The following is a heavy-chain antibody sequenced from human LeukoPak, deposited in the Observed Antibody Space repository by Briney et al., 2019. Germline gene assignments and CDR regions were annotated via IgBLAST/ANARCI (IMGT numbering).Heavy chain of an antibody. D-gene: IGHD4-17*01. J-gene: IGHJ1*01. CDR1: GYTFSDYT. CDR3: ARTWSTVTAEYFQL. V-gene: IGHV1-3*01. CDR2: INAGDGDT. Sequence: ASVKVSSKASGYTFSDYTMHWGRQAPGERREWMGWINAGDGDTQYSQNLQGRVTITRDTSATTVYMELSSLTSEDTAVYFCARTWSTVTAEYFQLWGQGTLVTVSS.